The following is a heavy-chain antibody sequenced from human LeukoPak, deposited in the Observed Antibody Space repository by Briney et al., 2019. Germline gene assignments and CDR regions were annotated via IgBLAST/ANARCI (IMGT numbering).Heavy chain of an antibody. CDR2: IYYSGST. CDR3: ARTPYGDYEYYFDY. J-gene: IGHJ4*02. D-gene: IGHD4-17*01. V-gene: IGHV4-61*05. CDR1: GGSISSSNYY. Sequence: SETLSLTCTVSGGSISSSNYYWGWIRQPPGKGLEWIGYIYYSGSTNYNPSLKSRVTISVDTSKNQFSLKLSSVTAADTAVYYCARTPYGDYEYYFDYWGQGTLVTVSS.